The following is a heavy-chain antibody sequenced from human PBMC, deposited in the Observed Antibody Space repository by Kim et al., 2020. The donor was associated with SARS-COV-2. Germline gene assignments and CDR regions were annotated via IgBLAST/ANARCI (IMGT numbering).Heavy chain of an antibody. D-gene: IGHD3-22*01. V-gene: IGHV1-46*01. CDR2: T. Sequence: TRYAQKFQGRVTMTRDTSTSTVYMEVGSLRSEDTAVYYCARVYYYDSLTYWGQGTLVTVSS. J-gene: IGHJ4*02. CDR3: ARVYYYDSLTY.